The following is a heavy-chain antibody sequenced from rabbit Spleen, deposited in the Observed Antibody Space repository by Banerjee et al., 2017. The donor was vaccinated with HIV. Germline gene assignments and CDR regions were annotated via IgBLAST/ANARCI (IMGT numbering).Heavy chain of an antibody. CDR2: IDANDGDT. Sequence: LVGSGGGRVEPGGSLTLPCTVAGVSVSSSWICWGRQAPGKGLEWIACIDANDGDTVYANWPKGRFSISKTPSTTVTLQMTSMTVADAAAYFCARDTVSSFTSYGMGLWGQGTLVTVS. J-gene: IGHJ6*01. CDR1: GVSVSSSW. CDR3: ARDTVSSFTSYGMGL. V-gene: IGHV1S45*01. D-gene: IGHD1-1*01.